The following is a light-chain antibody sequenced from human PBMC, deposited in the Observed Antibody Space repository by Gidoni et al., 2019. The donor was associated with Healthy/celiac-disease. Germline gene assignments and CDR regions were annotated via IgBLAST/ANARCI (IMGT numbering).Light chain of an antibody. CDR2: DAS. CDR3: QQYDNIPLT. CDR1: QNIINY. Sequence: DIQMTQSPSSLSASVVDRVTITCQASQNIINYLNWYQQKPGKAPKLLIYDASKLETGVTSRFSGSGSGTDVTFTISSMQPEDVATDYCQQYDNIPLTFGGGTKVEIK. V-gene: IGKV1-33*01. J-gene: IGKJ4*02.